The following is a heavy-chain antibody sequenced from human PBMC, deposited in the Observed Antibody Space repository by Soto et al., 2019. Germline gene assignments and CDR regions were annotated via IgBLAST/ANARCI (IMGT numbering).Heavy chain of an antibody. V-gene: IGHV3-23*01. CDR1: GFTFSSYA. D-gene: IGHD2-2*01. J-gene: IGHJ4*02. Sequence: GGSLRLSCAASGFTFSSYAMSWVRQAPGKGLEWVSAISGSGGSTYYADSVKGRFTISRDNSKNTLYLQMNSLRAEDTAVYYCAKDSIVVVPAASKVYYFDYWGQGTLVTVSS. CDR2: ISGSGGST. CDR3: AKDSIVVVPAASKVYYFDY.